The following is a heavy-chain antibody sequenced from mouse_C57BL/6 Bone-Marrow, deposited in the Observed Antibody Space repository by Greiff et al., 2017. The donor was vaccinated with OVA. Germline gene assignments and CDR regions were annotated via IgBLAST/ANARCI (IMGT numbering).Heavy chain of an antibody. D-gene: IGHD3-1*01. CDR1: GYTFTSYW. Sequence: QVQLQQPGAELVKPGASVKLSCKASGYTFTSYWMQWVKQRPGQGLEWIGEIDPSDSYTNYNQKFKGKATLTVDTSSSTAYLQLSSLTSEDSAVYYCGAPYAMDYWGQGTSVTVSS. CDR3: GAPYAMDY. V-gene: IGHV1-50*01. J-gene: IGHJ4*01. CDR2: IDPSDSYT.